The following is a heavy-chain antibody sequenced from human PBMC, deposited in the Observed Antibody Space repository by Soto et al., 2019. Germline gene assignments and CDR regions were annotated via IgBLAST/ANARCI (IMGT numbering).Heavy chain of an antibody. J-gene: IGHJ5*02. Sequence: QVQLQESGPGLVKPSQTLSLTCTVSGGSISSGDYYWSWLRQPPGKGLEWIGYIYYSGCTYYNPSLMSRVTISVDTSKNQFARKLSAVTAADTAVYYCAREGSGYYYGPEPFWCYPWGQGTLVTVSS. CDR1: GGSISSGDYY. CDR2: IYYSGCT. V-gene: IGHV4-30-4*01. D-gene: IGHD5-12*01. CDR3: AREGSGYYYGPEPFWCYP.